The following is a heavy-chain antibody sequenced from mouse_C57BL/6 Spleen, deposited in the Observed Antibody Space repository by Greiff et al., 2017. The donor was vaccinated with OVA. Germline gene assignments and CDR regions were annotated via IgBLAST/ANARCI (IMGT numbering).Heavy chain of an antibody. Sequence: VMLVESGPELVKPGASVKISCKASGYAFSSSWMNWVKQRPGKGLEWIGRIYPGDGDTNYNGKFKGKATLTADKSSSTAYMQLSSLTSEDSAVYFCASYYGSSPFFDYWGQGTTLTVSS. V-gene: IGHV1-82*01. J-gene: IGHJ2*01. CDR1: GYAFSSSW. D-gene: IGHD1-1*01. CDR2: IYPGDGDT. CDR3: ASYYGSSPFFDY.